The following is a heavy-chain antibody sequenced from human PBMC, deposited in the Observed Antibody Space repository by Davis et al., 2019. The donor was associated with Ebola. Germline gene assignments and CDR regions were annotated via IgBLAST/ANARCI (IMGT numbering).Heavy chain of an antibody. D-gene: IGHD3-22*01. V-gene: IGHV1-2*02. CDR2: ISPNSGGT. J-gene: IGHJ1*01. CDR1: GYTFTGYY. Sequence: ASVKVSCKASGYTFTGYYMHWVRQAPGQGLEWMGWISPNSGGTNYAQKFQGRVTMTRDTSISTAYMELSRLRSDDTAVYYCARKLDYYDSSGYHFYFQHWGQGTLVTVSS. CDR3: ARKLDYYDSSGYHFYFQH.